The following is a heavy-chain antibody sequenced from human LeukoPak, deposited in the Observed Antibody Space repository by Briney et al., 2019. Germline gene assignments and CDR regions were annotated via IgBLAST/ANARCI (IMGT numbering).Heavy chain of an antibody. CDR2: IIPIFGTA. CDR3: ATSGGYCGGDCYYNFDY. D-gene: IGHD2-21*02. J-gene: IGHJ4*02. V-gene: IGHV1-69*06. Sequence: ASVKVSCKASGGTFSSYAISWVRQAPGQGLEWMGGIIPIFGTAIYAQKFQGRVTMTEDTSTDTAYMELSSLRSEDTAVYYCATSGGYCGGDCYYNFDYWGQGTLVTVSS. CDR1: GGTFSSYA.